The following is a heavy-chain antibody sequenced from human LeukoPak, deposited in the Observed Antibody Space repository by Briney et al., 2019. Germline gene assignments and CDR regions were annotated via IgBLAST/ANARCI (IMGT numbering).Heavy chain of an antibody. V-gene: IGHV3-11*01. D-gene: IGHD2-15*01. CDR1: GFTFSDYY. Sequence: GGSLRLSCAASGFTFSDYYMSWIRQAPGKGLEWVSYISSNGSTIYYADSVKGRFTISRDDAKNSLYLQMNSLRAEDTAVYYCARDYCSGGSCYSNYFDYWGQGTLVTVSS. J-gene: IGHJ4*02. CDR2: ISSNGSTI. CDR3: ARDYCSGGSCYSNYFDY.